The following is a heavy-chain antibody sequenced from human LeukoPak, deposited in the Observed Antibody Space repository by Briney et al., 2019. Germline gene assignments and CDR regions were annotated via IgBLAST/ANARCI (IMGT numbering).Heavy chain of an antibody. Sequence: GGSLRLSCAASGFTFSSYGMHWVRQAPGKGLEWVAFIRYDGSNNYYADSVKGRFTISRDNSKNTLYLQMNSLRAEDTAVYYCAKDARYSSSWYYFDYWGQGTLVTVSS. J-gene: IGHJ4*02. CDR2: IRYDGSNN. CDR3: AKDARYSSSWYYFDY. CDR1: GFTFSSYG. D-gene: IGHD6-13*01. V-gene: IGHV3-30*02.